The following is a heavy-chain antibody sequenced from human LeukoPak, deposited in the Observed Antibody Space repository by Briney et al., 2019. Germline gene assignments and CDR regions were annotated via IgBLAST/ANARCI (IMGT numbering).Heavy chain of an antibody. V-gene: IGHV1-69*04. CDR2: IIPILGIA. J-gene: IGHJ4*02. CDR3: ARDDSGAEAFDY. Sequence: ASVKVSCKASGGTFSSYAISWVRQAPGQGLEWMGRIIPILGIANYAQKFQGRVTITADKSTSTAYMELSSLRSEDTAVYYCARDDSGAEAFDYWGQGTLVTVSS. D-gene: IGHD2-21*02. CDR1: GGTFSSYA.